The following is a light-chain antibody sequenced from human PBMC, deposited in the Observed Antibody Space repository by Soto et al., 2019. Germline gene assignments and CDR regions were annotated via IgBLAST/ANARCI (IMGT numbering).Light chain of an antibody. CDR3: QQYGSPIT. CDR2: GAS. J-gene: IGKJ5*01. Sequence: EIVLTQSPGTMSLSPGERATLACRASQSFSSSYLAWYQQKPGQAPMHLIYGASIRATGIADRFSGSGSGTDFTLTISRLEPEDFDVYYGQQYGSPITSGHGTRLVTK. CDR1: QSFSSSY. V-gene: IGKV3-20*01.